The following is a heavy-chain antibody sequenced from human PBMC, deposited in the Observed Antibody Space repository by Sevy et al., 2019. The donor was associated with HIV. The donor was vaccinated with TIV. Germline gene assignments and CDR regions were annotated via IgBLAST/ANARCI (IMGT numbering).Heavy chain of an antibody. V-gene: IGHV3-30-3*01. Sequence: GGSLRLSCAASGFTFFAYTMHWVRQAPGKGLEWVATISYDATNKHYADSVKGRFTISRDNSRNSLFLQMNSLRSEDTAVYYCALERLSSNVAEYFQNWGQGTLVTVSS. J-gene: IGHJ1*01. CDR3: ALERLSSNVAEYFQN. CDR2: ISYDATNK. CDR1: GFTFFAYT. D-gene: IGHD1-1*01.